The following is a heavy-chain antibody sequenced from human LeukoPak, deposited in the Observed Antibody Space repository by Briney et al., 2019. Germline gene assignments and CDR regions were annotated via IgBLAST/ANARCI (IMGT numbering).Heavy chain of an antibody. CDR1: GGSISSSSYY. D-gene: IGHD3-3*01. V-gene: IGHV4-39*01. Sequence: SETLSLTCTVSGGSISSSSYYWGWIRQPPGKGLEWIGSIYYSGSTYYNPALKSRVIISVDTSKNRFSLKLSSVTAADTAVYYCARLTLGFWSGYYKYYFDYWGQGTLVTVSS. CDR3: ARLTLGFWSGYYKYYFDY. CDR2: IYYSGST. J-gene: IGHJ4*02.